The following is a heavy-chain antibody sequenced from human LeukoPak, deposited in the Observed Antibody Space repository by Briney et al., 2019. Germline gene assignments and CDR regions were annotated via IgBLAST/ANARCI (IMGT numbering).Heavy chain of an antibody. CDR2: IYYSGST. CDR3: ARGGPYYYDSSARRWFDP. J-gene: IGHJ5*02. V-gene: IGHV4-39*07. Sequence: PSETLSLTCTVSGGSISSSSYYWGWIRQPPGKGLEWIGSIYYSGSTYYNPSLKSRVTISVDTSKNQFSLKLSSVTAADTAVYYCARGGPYYYDSSARRWFDPWGQGTLVTVSS. CDR1: GGSISSSSYY. D-gene: IGHD3-22*01.